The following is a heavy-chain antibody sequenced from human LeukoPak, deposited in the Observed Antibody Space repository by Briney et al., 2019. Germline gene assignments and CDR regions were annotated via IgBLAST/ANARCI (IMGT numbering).Heavy chain of an antibody. CDR2: IFPDDSDT. CDR1: GYRFINYW. V-gene: IGHV5-51*01. Sequence: GEFLKISCKGSGYRFINYWIGWVRQMPGKGLEWMGIIFPDDSDTRYSPSFQGQVTISADKSISTAYLQWSSLKASDTAMYYCAIGGDSTTSCYRCFNYWGQGTLVTVSS. CDR3: AIGGDSTTSCYRCFNY. J-gene: IGHJ4*02. D-gene: IGHD2-2*01.